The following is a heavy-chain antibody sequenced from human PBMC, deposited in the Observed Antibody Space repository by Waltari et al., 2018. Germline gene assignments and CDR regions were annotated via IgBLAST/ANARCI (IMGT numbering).Heavy chain of an antibody. J-gene: IGHJ4*02. V-gene: IGHV3-30*01. CDR2: ILHDGSKK. Sequence: QVQLVESGGGVVQPGRSLRLSCAASGFTFSTYALHWVRQAPGKGVEGVAVILHDGSKKYYADSVKGRFTISRDNSKNTLYLQMNSLRAEDTATYFCARDRQSGGFRYDYWGQGTPVTVSS. D-gene: IGHD1-1*01. CDR1: GFTFSTYA. CDR3: ARDRQSGGFRYDY.